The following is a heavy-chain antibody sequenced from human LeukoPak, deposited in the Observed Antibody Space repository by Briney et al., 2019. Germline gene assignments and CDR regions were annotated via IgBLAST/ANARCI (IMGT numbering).Heavy chain of an antibody. D-gene: IGHD5-24*01. V-gene: IGHV3-30*02. CDR3: AKGRWLIDN. CDR2: IRYDGSNK. Sequence: GGSLRLSCAASGFTFSNYGVNWVRQAPGKGLEWVAFIRYDGSNKHYADSVKGRFTISRDNFKNTLYLQMNSLRAEDTAVYYCAKGRWLIDNWGQGTLVTVSS. CDR1: GFTFSNYG. J-gene: IGHJ4*02.